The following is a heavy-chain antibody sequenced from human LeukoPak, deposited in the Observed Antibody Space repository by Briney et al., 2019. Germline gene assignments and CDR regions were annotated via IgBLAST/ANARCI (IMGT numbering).Heavy chain of an antibody. CDR2: ISSSGST. J-gene: IGHJ4*02. CDR3: ASGAAVAFDC. CDR1: GGSISSGSYY. Sequence: SETLSLTCTVSGGSISSGSYYWTWIRQPAGKGLEWIGRISSSGSTNYNPSLKSRVTISVDTSKNQFSLKLSSMTAADTAVYYCASGAAVAFDCWGQGTLVTVSS. V-gene: IGHV4-61*02. D-gene: IGHD6-19*01.